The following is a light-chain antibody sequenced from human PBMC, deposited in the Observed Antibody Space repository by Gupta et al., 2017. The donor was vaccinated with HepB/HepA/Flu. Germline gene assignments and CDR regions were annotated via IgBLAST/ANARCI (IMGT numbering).Light chain of an antibody. CDR1: SGHSRYS. CDR3: QTWSAGIRV. Sequence: QLVLSPSPSASASLVASVKLPCTLSSGHSRYSIAWHQQQPEKGPRYLMKLNRDGSHTKGDGIRACCSGSGSAADCKLTMPNVQAEDDYDYYCQTWSAGIRVFGGGTKMTVL. J-gene: IGLJ3*02. CDR2: LNRDGSH. V-gene: IGLV4-69*01.